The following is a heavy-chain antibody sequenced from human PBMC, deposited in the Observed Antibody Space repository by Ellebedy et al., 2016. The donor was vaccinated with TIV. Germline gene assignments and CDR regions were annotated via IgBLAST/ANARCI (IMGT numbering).Heavy chain of an antibody. CDR3: TKILGVTTKYGAFDK. CDR2: ISVSGVTT. V-gene: IGHV3-23*01. CDR1: GISLRSYA. D-gene: IGHD2-21*02. Sequence: PGGSLRLSCAASGISLRSYAMSWVRQAPGKGLEWVSVISVSGVTTYYADSVKGRFTISRDNSKNILYLQMNTLKAEDTATYYCTKILGVTTKYGAFDKWGQGTMVSVSS. J-gene: IGHJ3*02.